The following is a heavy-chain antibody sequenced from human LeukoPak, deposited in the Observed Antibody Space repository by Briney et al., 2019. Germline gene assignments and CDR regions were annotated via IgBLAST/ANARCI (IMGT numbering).Heavy chain of an antibody. CDR2: INPNSGGT. CDR1: GYTFTGYY. V-gene: IGHV1-2*02. Sequence: ASVKVSCKASGYTFTGYYMHWVRQAPGQGLEWMGWINPNSGGTNYAQKFQGRVTMTRDTSISTAYMELSRLRSDDTAVYYCARSATVRGVQGYWGQGTLVTVSS. J-gene: IGHJ4*02. D-gene: IGHD3-10*01. CDR3: ARSATVRGVQGY.